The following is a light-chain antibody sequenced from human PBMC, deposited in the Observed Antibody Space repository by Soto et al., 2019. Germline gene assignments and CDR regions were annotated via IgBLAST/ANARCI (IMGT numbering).Light chain of an antibody. CDR1: NIGSKS. CDR3: QVWDSYSDHVV. CDR2: HDS. J-gene: IGLJ3*02. Sequence: SYELTQPPSVSVAPGQTARITCGESNIGSKSVHWYQQKPGQAPVLVVSHDSDRPSGIPERFSGSNSGNTATLTISSVDAGDEADYFCQVWDSYSDHVVFGGGTKVTFL. V-gene: IGLV3-21*02.